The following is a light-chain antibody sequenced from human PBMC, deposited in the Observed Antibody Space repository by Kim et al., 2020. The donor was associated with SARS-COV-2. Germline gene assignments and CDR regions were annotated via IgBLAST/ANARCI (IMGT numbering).Light chain of an antibody. V-gene: IGLV3-1*01. Sequence: SYELTQPPSESVSPGQTASITCSGDKSGDKYACWYQQKPGQSLVLVIYQASKRPSGIPERFSGSNSGNTATLTISGTQAMDEADYYCQAWDSSTAVFGGGTKLAVL. CDR2: QAS. CDR3: QAWDSSTAV. J-gene: IGLJ2*01. CDR1: KSGDKY.